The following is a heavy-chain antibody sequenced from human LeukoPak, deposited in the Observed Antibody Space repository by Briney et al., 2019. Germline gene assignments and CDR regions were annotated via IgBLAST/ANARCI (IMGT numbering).Heavy chain of an antibody. CDR3: ARHSRDSYGLDS. D-gene: IGHD5-18*01. CDR2: IYYSGST. Sequence: PSETLSLTCTVSGGTISSSSYYWGWIRQPPGKGLEWIGSIYYSGSTYYNPSLKSRVTISVDTSKNQFSLKLSSVPAADTAVYYRARHSRDSYGLDSLGEGTLVTDSS. J-gene: IGHJ4*02. CDR1: GGTISSSSYY. V-gene: IGHV4-39*01.